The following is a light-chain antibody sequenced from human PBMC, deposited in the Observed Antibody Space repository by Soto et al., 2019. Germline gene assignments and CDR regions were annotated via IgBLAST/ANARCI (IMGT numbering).Light chain of an antibody. CDR2: DAS. J-gene: IGKJ5*01. CDR1: QSVSSY. Sequence: IVLTQSPATLYLSPGERATLSCRASQSVSSYLAWYQQKPGQAPRLLIYDASNRATGIPARFSGSGSGTDFTLTISSLEPEDFAVYYCQQRSNWPRTFGQGTRLEIK. V-gene: IGKV3-11*01. CDR3: QQRSNWPRT.